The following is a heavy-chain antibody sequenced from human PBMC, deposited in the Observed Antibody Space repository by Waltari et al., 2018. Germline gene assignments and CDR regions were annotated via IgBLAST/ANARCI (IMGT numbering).Heavy chain of an antibody. D-gene: IGHD6-13*01. V-gene: IGHV4-34*02. CDR1: GGTFSDFY. Sequence: QVQLQQWGAGLLKPSETLSLTCAVYGGTFSDFYWSWIRQTPGKGLEWIGEINHLGRTNDSPSLKSRITMSVDRSRNQFSLKLSSVTAADTAVYYCARGGRGKYSSWPPDYWGQGTLVTVSS. J-gene: IGHJ4*02. CDR2: INHLGRT. CDR3: ARGGRGKYSSWPPDY.